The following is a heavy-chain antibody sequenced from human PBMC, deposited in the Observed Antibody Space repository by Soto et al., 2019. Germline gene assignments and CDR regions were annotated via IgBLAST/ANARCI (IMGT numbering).Heavy chain of an antibody. V-gene: IGHV3-23*01. CDR1: RLTFSDHH. CDR2: ISGSGGST. J-gene: IGHJ3*02. Sequence: PGGSLRLSCAASRLTFSDHHMDWVRQAPGKGLEWVSAISGSGGSTYYADSVKGRFTISRDNSKNTLYLQMNSLRAEDTAVYYCAKDIYDRLGIAFDIWGQGTMVTVSS. D-gene: IGHD3-22*01. CDR3: AKDIYDRLGIAFDI.